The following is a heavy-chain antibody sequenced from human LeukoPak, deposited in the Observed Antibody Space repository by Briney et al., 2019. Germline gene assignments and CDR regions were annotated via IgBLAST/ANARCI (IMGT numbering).Heavy chain of an antibody. CDR1: GGSISSYY. V-gene: IGHV4-59*01. J-gene: IGHJ4*02. CDR2: IHYSGST. Sequence: SETLSLTCTVSGGSISSYYWSWIRQPPGKGLEWIGYIHYSGSTKYNPSLKSRVTMSVDASKNQFSLKLSSVTAADTAVYYCARDKSGLGFDYWGQGTLVTVSS. D-gene: IGHD6-19*01. CDR3: ARDKSGLGFDY.